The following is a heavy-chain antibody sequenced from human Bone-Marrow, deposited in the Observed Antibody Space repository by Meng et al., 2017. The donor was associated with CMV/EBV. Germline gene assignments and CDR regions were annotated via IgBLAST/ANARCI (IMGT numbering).Heavy chain of an antibody. Sequence: GESLKISCAASGFTFSSYAMHWVRQAPGKGLEWVAVISYDGSNKYYADSVKGRFTISRDNSRHTLYLQMNSLRAEDTAVYYCARDRDQYYDFWSGLARVGNWFDPWGQGTLVTVSS. CDR1: GFTFSSYA. D-gene: IGHD3-3*01. CDR2: ISYDGSNK. J-gene: IGHJ5*02. V-gene: IGHV3-30*04. CDR3: ARDRDQYYDFWSGLARVGNWFDP.